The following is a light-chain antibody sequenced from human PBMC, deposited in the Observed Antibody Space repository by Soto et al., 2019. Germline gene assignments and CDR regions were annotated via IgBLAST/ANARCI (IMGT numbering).Light chain of an antibody. Sequence: QSVLTQPPSASGSHGQSVTTSCTGTSSDVGYYNYVSWYQQHPGKAPKLMIYEVSKRPSGVPDRFSGSKSGNTASLIVSGLQAEDEADYYCSSYAGSNAYVFGTGTKVTVL. V-gene: IGLV2-8*01. CDR2: EVS. CDR1: SSDVGYYNY. J-gene: IGLJ1*01. CDR3: SSYAGSNAYV.